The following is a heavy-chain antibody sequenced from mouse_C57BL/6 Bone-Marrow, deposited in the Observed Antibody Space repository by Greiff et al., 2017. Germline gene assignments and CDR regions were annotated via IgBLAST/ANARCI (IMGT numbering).Heavy chain of an antibody. J-gene: IGHJ3*01. CDR2: ISNLAYSI. D-gene: IGHD3-2*02. CDR3: ARHETAQATFAY. CDR1: GFTFSDYG. V-gene: IGHV5-15*04. Sequence: EVMLVESGGGLVQPGGSLKLSCAASGFTFSDYGMAWVRQAPRKGPEWVAFISNLAYSIYYADTVTGRFTISRESAKNTLYLEMSSLRSEDTARDYCARHETAQATFAYWGQGTLVTVSA.